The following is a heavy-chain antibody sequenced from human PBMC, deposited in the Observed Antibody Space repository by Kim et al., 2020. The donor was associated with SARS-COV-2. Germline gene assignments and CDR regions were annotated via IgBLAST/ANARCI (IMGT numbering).Heavy chain of an antibody. J-gene: IGHJ4*02. V-gene: IGHV4-39*01. D-gene: IGHD3-22*01. Sequence: SRVTISVDTSKNQFSLKLSSVTAADTAVYYCARQKLYYYDSSGYYKGFDYWGQGTLVTVSS. CDR3: ARQKLYYYDSSGYYKGFDY.